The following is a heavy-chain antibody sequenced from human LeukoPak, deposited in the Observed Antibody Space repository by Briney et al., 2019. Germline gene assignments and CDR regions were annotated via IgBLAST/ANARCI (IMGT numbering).Heavy chain of an antibody. Sequence: SGPALVKPTQTLTLTCTFSGFSLSTTGMCVNWIRQPPGKALEWIARIDWDDDTFYSTSLKTRLTVSKDTSKNQVVLIMTNMDPVDTATYYCARGSTIFYQYGMDVWGQGTTVTVSS. V-gene: IGHV2-70*17. CDR3: ARGSTIFYQYGMDV. J-gene: IGHJ6*02. D-gene: IGHD5-24*01. CDR2: IDWDDDT. CDR1: GFSLSTTGMC.